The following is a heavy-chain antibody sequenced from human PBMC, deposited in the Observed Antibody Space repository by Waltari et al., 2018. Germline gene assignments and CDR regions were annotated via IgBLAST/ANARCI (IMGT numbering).Heavy chain of an antibody. CDR2: ISSSSSYI. CDR3: AREGTLIVVVPGYYMDV. V-gene: IGHV3-21*01. J-gene: IGHJ6*03. Sequence: EVQLVESGGGLVKPGGSLRLSCAASGFTFSSYSMNWVRQAPGKGLEWVSSISSSSSYIYYADSVKGRFTISRDNAKNSLYLQMNSLRAEDTAVYYCAREGTLIVVVPGYYMDVWGKGTTVTVSS. CDR1: GFTFSSYS. D-gene: IGHD2-2*01.